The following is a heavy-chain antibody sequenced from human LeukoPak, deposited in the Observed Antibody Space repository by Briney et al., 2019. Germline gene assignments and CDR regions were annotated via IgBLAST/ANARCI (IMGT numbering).Heavy chain of an antibody. V-gene: IGHV3-11*01. Sequence: GGSLRLSCAASGFTFSDYYMSWIRQAPGKGLEWVSYISSSGSTIYYADSVKGRFTISRDNAKNSLYLQMNSLRAEDTAVYYCAKSPTVTTPGVFDYWGQGTLVTVSS. CDR3: AKSPTVTTPGVFDY. CDR1: GFTFSDYY. CDR2: ISSSGSTI. D-gene: IGHD4-17*01. J-gene: IGHJ4*02.